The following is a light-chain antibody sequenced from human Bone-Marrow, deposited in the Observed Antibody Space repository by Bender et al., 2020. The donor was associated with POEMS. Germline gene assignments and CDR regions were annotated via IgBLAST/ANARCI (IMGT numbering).Light chain of an antibody. CDR1: ALPKHY. V-gene: IGLV3-25*03. CDR2: KDT. CDR3: QSADSSGLPV. Sequence: AARITCSGDALPKHYTFWYQEKAGQAPVLMIYKDTERPSGIPERFSGSSSGTTVTLTISGVQAEDEADYYCQSADSSGLPVFGGGTKLTVL. J-gene: IGLJ2*01.